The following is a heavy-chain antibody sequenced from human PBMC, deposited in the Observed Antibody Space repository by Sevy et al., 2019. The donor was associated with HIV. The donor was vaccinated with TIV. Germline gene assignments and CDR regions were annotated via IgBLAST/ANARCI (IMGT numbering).Heavy chain of an antibody. CDR2: FKSKIHGGTT. CDR3: TRWSGSQSIFDY. Sequence: GGSLRLSCTASGFIFGDYGMSWVRQAPGKGLEWIAFFKSKIHGGTTENAAYVKGRFTISRDDSKNIVYLQMSNLKTEDTAVYYCTRWSGSQSIFDYWGQGTLVNVSS. CDR1: GFIFGDYG. D-gene: IGHD1-26*01. J-gene: IGHJ4*02. V-gene: IGHV3-49*04.